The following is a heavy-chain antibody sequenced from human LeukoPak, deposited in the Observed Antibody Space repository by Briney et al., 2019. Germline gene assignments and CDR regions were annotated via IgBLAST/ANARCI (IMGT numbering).Heavy chain of an antibody. J-gene: IGHJ4*02. D-gene: IGHD3-22*01. Sequence: ASVKVSCKASGYTFTSYDINWVRQATGQGLEWMGWMNPNNGNTGYAQKFQGRVTMTRNTSISTAYMELSSLRSEDTAVYYCARSYDSSGYCDYWGQGTLVTVSS. V-gene: IGHV1-8*01. CDR3: ARSYDSSGYCDY. CDR1: GYTFTSYD. CDR2: MNPNNGNT.